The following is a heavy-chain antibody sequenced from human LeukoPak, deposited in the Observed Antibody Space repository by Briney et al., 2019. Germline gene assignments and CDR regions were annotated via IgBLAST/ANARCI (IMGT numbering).Heavy chain of an antibody. CDR1: GYTFTSYD. J-gene: IGHJ4*02. D-gene: IGHD1-26*01. CDR2: MNPNSGNT. V-gene: IGHV1-8*03. CDR3: ARGSLAWELLD. Sequence: ASVTVSCKASGYTFTSYDINWVRQAPGQGLEWMGWMNPNSGNTGYAQKFQGRVTITRNTSISTAYMELSSLRSEDTAVYYCARGSLAWELLDWGQGTLVTVSS.